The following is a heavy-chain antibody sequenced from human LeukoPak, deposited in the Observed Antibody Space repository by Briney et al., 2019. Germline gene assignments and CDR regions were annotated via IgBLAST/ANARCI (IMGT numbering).Heavy chain of an antibody. D-gene: IGHD6-13*01. V-gene: IGHV3-23*01. CDR2: ISGSGGST. J-gene: IGHJ6*03. CDR1: GFTFSSYA. Sequence: GGSLRLSCAASGFTFSSYAMSWVRHATGKRLECVSAISGSGGSTYYADSVKGRFTISRDNSKNTLYLQMNSLRAEDTAVYYCAVAAAGTAEVYYYYYYMDVWGKGTTVTVSS. CDR3: AVAAAGTAEVYYYYYYMDV.